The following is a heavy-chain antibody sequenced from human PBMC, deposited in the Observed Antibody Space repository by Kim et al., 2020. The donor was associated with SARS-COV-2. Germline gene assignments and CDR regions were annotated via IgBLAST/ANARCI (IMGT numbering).Heavy chain of an antibody. D-gene: IGHD3-10*01. CDR1: GFIFSDYA. CDR2: ISDRGGSI. Sequence: GGSLTLSCAASGFIFSDYAMNWVRQAPGKGLEWVAVISDRGGSINYADSVRGRFTISRDNSKNTLYLQMSSLRAEDTAVYFCARYAPWRNSMIPGVNGKYYGMDVWRKGTTVTV. J-gene: IGHJ6*04. CDR3: ARYAPWRNSMIPGVNGKYYGMDV. V-gene: IGHV3-23*01.